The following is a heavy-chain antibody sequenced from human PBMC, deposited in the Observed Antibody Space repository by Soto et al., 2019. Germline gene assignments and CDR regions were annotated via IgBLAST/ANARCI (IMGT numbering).Heavy chain of an antibody. V-gene: IGHV1-18*01. CDR3: AREAFGFQASWFDP. J-gene: IGHJ5*02. D-gene: IGHD2-21*01. Sequence: QIPLVQSGSEVRMPGASVKFSCKASGYIFTTYSITWVRQAPGQGLEWMGWVSASNGKTNYAQKFEDRVTMTTDTSTTTAYMELRSLRSDDTAVYYCAREAFGFQASWFDPWGQVTLVTVSS. CDR2: VSASNGKT. CDR1: GYIFTTYS.